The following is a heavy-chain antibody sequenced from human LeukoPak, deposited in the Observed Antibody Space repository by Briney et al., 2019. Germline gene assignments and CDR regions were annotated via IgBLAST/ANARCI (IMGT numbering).Heavy chain of an antibody. J-gene: IGHJ3*02. CDR1: GGTFSSYA. V-gene: IGHV1-69*06. Sequence: SVKVSCKASGGTFSSYAISWVRQAPGQGLEWMGGIIPIFGTANYAQKFQGRVTMTEDTSTDTAYMELSSLRSEDTAVYYCATPSPGTMVRGVIIKGGAFDIWGQGTMVTVSS. CDR3: ATPSPGTMVRGVIIKGGAFDI. D-gene: IGHD3-10*01. CDR2: IIPIFGTA.